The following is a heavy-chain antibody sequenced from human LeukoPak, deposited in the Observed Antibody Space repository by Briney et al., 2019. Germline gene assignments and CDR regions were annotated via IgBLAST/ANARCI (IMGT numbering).Heavy chain of an antibody. Sequence: SETLSLTCIVSGCSIGSYYWSWIRQPPGKGLEWIGYVYRSGSTNYSPSLKSRVAISVDTSKSQFSLKLSSVTAADTAVYYCAREGISGGFDYWGQGTLVTVSS. CDR3: AREGISGGFDY. V-gene: IGHV4-59*01. CDR1: GCSIGSYY. CDR2: VYRSGST. J-gene: IGHJ4*02. D-gene: IGHD3-10*01.